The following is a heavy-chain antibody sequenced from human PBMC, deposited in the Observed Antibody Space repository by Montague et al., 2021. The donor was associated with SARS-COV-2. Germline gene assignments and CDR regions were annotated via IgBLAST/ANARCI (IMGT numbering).Heavy chain of an antibody. V-gene: IGHV4-39*07. D-gene: IGHD6-13*01. J-gene: IGHJ6*02. CDR2: IYYSGST. CDR1: GGSISSSSYY. Sequence: SETLSLTCTVSGGSISSSSYYWGWIRQPPGKGLEWIGSIYYSGSTYYNPSLKSRVTISVDTSKNQFSLKLSSVTAVDTAVYYCARVGRQQLVRLSGMDVWGQGTTGTGSS. CDR3: ARVGRQQLVRLSGMDV.